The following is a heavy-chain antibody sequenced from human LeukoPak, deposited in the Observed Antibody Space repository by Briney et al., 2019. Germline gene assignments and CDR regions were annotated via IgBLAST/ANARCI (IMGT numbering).Heavy chain of an antibody. CDR2: INPNSGGT. J-gene: IGHJ4*02. Sequence: GASVKVFCKASGYTFTGYYMLWVRQAPGQGLEWMGWINPNSGGTNYAQEFQGRVTMTRDTSISTAYMELSRLRSDDTAVYYCARDRFLMRITMIRGVINNYWGQGTLVTVSS. D-gene: IGHD3-10*01. CDR3: ARDRFLMRITMIRGVINNY. CDR1: GYTFTGYY. V-gene: IGHV1-2*02.